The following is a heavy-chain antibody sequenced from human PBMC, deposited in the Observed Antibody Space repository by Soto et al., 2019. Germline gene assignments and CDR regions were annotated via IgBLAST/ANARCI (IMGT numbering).Heavy chain of an antibody. CDR1: GVSISSGGDY. CDR2: IHNSGST. D-gene: IGHD5-12*01. Sequence: QVQLQESGPGLVKPSQTLSLTCIVSGVSISSGGDYWSWIRQHPGKGLEWIGYIHNSGSTYHNPSLRSRTTISVYTSKNQFSLKLSSVTAADTAVYFCARERCSGTSCYFADWGQGTLVTVSS. J-gene: IGHJ4*02. CDR3: ARERCSGTSCYFAD. V-gene: IGHV4-31*03.